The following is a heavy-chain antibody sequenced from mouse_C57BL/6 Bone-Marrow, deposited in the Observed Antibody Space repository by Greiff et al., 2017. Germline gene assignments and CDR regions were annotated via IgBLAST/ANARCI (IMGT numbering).Heavy chain of an antibody. Sequence: QVQLQQPGAELVRPGSSVKLSCKASGYTFTSYWMDWVKQRPGQGLEWIGNIYPSDSETHYNQKFKDKATLTADKSSSTAYLQLSGLTSEGSAVYYCARENYDYFDYWGQGTTLTVSS. CDR1: GYTFTSYW. CDR2: IYPSDSET. CDR3: ARENYDYFDY. V-gene: IGHV1-61*01. D-gene: IGHD1-1*01. J-gene: IGHJ2*01.